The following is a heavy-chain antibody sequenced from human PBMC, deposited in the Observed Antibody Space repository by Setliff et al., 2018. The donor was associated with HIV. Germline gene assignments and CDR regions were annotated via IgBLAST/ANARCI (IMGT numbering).Heavy chain of an antibody. V-gene: IGHV4-59*08. D-gene: IGHD2-21*01. CDR1: GGSIRSHY. Sequence: SETLSLTCTVSGGSIRSHYWSWIRQPPGQGLEWIGNIYYSGSTNYNPSLKSRVTISADTSKNQFSMKLRSVTAEDTAIYYCVRASTLMPSHIKFRHYFFDQWGQGTPVTAPQ. CDR2: IYYSGST. CDR3: VRASTLMPSHIKFRHYFFDQ. J-gene: IGHJ4*02.